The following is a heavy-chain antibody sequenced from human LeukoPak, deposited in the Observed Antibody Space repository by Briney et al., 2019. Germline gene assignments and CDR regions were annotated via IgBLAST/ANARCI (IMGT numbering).Heavy chain of an antibody. V-gene: IGHV3-53*01. CDR2: NSGSYT. CDR3: ALEGSSGSLNDAFDI. Sequence: GGSLRLSCAASGFTVSSNYMSWVRQAPGKGLEWVSVNSGSYTYYADSVKGRFTISRDNSKNTLYLQMNSLRAEDTAVYYCALEGSSGSLNDAFDIWGHGTMVTVSS. J-gene: IGHJ3*02. D-gene: IGHD3-22*01. CDR1: GFTVSSNY.